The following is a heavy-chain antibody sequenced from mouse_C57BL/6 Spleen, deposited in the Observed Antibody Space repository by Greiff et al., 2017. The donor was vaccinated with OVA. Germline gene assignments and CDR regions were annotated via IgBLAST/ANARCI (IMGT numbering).Heavy chain of an antibody. CDR1: GYTFTDYE. Sequence: QVQLKESGAELVRPGASVTLSCKASGYTFTDYEMHWVKQTPVHGLEWIGAIDPETGGTAYNQKFKGKAILTADKSSSTAYMELRSLTSEDSAVYYCTRVGDYYGSSYGWYFDVWGTGTTVTVSS. CDR3: TRVGDYYGSSYGWYFDV. V-gene: IGHV1-15*01. CDR2: IDPETGGT. D-gene: IGHD1-1*01. J-gene: IGHJ1*03.